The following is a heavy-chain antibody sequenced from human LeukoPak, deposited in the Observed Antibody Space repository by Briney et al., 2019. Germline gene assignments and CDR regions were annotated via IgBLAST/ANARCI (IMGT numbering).Heavy chain of an antibody. J-gene: IGHJ4*02. CDR3: ARHEEEDGYNAKTFGY. V-gene: IGHV4-39*01. CDR2: VHYSGTT. D-gene: IGHD5-24*01. Sequence: PSETLSLTCTVSGVSISSSNNFWGWIRQPPGKGLEWIGSVHYSGTTYYIPSLKSPVTISVDTSKNQFSLKLSSVTAADTAVYYCARHEEEDGYNAKTFGYWGQGTLVTVSS. CDR1: GVSISSSNNF.